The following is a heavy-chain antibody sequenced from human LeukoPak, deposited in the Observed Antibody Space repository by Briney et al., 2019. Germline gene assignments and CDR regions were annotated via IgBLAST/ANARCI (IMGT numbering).Heavy chain of an antibody. J-gene: IGHJ6*03. CDR3: ARVGLYYMDV. V-gene: IGHV3-7*01. CDR2: IKKDGSVK. CDR1: GFTFSDHW. D-gene: IGHD3-16*01. Sequence: GGSLRLSCAASGFTFSDHWMSWVRQVPGKGLEWVADIKKDGSVKNEVDSAKGRFTISRDNAKNSLYLEMNSLRAEDTAVYYCARVGLYYMDVWGKGTTVTVSS.